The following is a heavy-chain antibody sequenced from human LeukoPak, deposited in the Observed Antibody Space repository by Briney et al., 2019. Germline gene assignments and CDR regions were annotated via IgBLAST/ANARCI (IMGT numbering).Heavy chain of an antibody. J-gene: IGHJ4*02. V-gene: IGHV3-7*01. D-gene: IGHD6-19*01. CDR2: IEQDGSET. Sequence: GGSLRLSCAASRFTLSNYWMSWVRQAPGKGLEWVANIEQDGSETYYVDSVKGRFTISRDNAKNSLSLQMNSLSAEDTAVYYCARQRGSGCLDYWGQGTLVTVSS. CDR1: RFTLSNYW. CDR3: ARQRGSGCLDY.